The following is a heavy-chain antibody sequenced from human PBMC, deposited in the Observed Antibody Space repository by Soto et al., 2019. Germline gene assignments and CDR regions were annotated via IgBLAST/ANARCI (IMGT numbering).Heavy chain of an antibody. V-gene: IGHV1-18*01. CDR1: GYTFTSYG. CDR2: ISVYDGNT. J-gene: IGHJ6*03. CDR3: ARGGGDCSSTSCYKWLYYYYYMDV. D-gene: IGHD2-2*02. Sequence: QVQLVQSGAEVQKPGASVKVSCKTSGYTFTSYGISWVRQAPGQGLEWMGWISVYDGNTNFAQKFQGRVTMTTDTSTSTVYMELRSLRSDDTAVYYCARGGGDCSSTSCYKWLYYYYYMDVWGRGTTVTVSS.